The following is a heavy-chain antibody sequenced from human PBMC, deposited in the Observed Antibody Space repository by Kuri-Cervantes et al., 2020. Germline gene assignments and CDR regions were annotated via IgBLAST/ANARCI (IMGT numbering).Heavy chain of an antibody. Sequence: GEALKISCAASGFTVSSNYMSWVRQAPGKGLEWVSVIYSGGSTYYADSVKGRLTISRDNSKNTLYLQMNSLRAEDTAVYYCARDGGEMATIKGGYGMDVWGQGTTVTVSS. D-gene: IGHD5-24*01. CDR2: IYSGGST. J-gene: IGHJ6*02. CDR3: ARDGGEMATIKGGYGMDV. V-gene: IGHV3-53*01. CDR1: GFTVSSNY.